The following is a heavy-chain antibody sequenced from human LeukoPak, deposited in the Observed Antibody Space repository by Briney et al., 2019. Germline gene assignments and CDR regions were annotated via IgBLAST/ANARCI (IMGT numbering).Heavy chain of an antibody. CDR3: AKGDCGSSTSCYGLDP. D-gene: IGHD2-2*01. CDR1: GFTFDDYA. J-gene: IGHJ5*02. CDR2: ISWSSGSI. Sequence: GRSLRLSCAASGFTFDDYAMHWVRQAPGKGLEWVSGISWSSGSIGYADSVKGRFTISRDNAKNSLYLQMNSLRAEDTALYYCAKGDCGSSTSCYGLDPWGQGTLVTVSS. V-gene: IGHV3-9*01.